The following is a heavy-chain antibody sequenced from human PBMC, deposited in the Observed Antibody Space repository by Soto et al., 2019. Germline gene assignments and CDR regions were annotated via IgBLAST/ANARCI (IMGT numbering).Heavy chain of an antibody. D-gene: IGHD3-16*01. CDR3: ARAPPGPAPRWGV. V-gene: IGHV4-30-2*01. CDR2: IYPTGKT. CDR1: NGSISSGGYS. J-gene: IGHJ6*02. Sequence: SETLSLTCTVSNGSISSGGYSWSWIWQTPGKGLEWIGYIYPTGKTYYNPSLKNRATLSIDTSQNQFSLQLTSVTAADTAVYYCARAPPGPAPRWGVWGHGTTVTVSS.